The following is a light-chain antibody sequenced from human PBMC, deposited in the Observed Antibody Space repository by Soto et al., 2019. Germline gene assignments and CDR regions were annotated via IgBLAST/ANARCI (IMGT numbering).Light chain of an antibody. CDR2: AAS. CDR3: QQLNSYPLT. J-gene: IGKJ4*01. V-gene: IGKV1-9*01. Sequence: IQLTQSPSSLSASVGDRVTITCRASQGISSYLAWYQQKPGKDPKRLIYAASTLQSGVTSRFSGSGSGTDFTLTISSLQPEDFATYYCQQLNSYPLTFGGGTKVDIK. CDR1: QGISSY.